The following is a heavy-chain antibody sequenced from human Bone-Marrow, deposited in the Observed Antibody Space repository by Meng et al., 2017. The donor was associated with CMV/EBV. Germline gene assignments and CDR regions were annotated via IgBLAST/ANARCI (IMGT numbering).Heavy chain of an antibody. CDR2: IKQDGSEK. J-gene: IGHJ4*02. V-gene: IGHV3-7*01. CDR3: ARDYGAEAAAGTCDF. Sequence: GESLKISRAGSGFTFGKYWMSWVRQAPGKGLEWVANIKQDGSEKYYVDSVKGRFTITRDNAKNSLYLQMNSLRAEDTAVYYCARDYGAEAAAGTCDFWGQGTLVTVSS. CDR1: GFTFGKYW. D-gene: IGHD6-13*01.